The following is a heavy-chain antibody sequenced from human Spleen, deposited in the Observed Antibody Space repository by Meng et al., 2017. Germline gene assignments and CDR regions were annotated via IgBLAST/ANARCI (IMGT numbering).Heavy chain of an antibody. CDR3: ARYDYGDYHFDL. D-gene: IGHD4-17*01. J-gene: IGHJ2*01. V-gene: IGHV4-61*01. Sequence: VRVCVAGAGLGRPSSPPSPTCHFCGGSVRSSRYYWSWIPPAPGQELEWIGYIHYSGSTNYNPSLKSRVTISVDTSKNPFSLKLTSVTAADTAVYFCARYDYGDYHFDLWGRGSLVTVSS. CDR1: GGSVRSSRYY. CDR2: IHYSGST.